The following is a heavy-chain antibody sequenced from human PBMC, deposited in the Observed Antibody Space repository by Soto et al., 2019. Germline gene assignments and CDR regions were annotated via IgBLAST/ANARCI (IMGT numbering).Heavy chain of an antibody. CDR3: ARFNDSSSEYYLDY. D-gene: IGHD3-22*01. V-gene: IGHV5-51*01. CDR1: GYAFPSHW. CDR2: VYPGDSDT. Sequence: GASLKISCKCSGYAFPSHWIGWVRQMPGNGLELMGIVYPGDSDTRYSPSFQGQVTISADRSISTAYLHWSSLKASDTAMYYCARFNDSSSEYYLDYWGKGSWVTVCS. J-gene: IGHJ4*02.